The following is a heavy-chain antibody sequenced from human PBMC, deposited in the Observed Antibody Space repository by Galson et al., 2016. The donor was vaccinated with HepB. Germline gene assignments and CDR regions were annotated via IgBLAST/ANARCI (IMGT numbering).Heavy chain of an antibody. V-gene: IGHV1-18*01. CDR2: ISANSGNT. J-gene: IGHJ4*02. CDR1: GYTFTTYG. CDR3: ARDFQHRLDY. D-gene: IGHD6-13*01. Sequence: SVKVSCKASGYTFTTYGISWVRQAPGQGLEWMGWISANSGNTNYAQKFQGRVTMTRDTSTSTAYMELRSLRSADTAVFYCARDFQHRLDYWGQGTLVTAS.